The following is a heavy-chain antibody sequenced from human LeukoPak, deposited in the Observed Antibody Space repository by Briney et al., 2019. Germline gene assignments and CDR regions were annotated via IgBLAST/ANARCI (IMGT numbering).Heavy chain of an antibody. CDR2: IYYSGST. D-gene: IGHD1-1*01. J-gene: IGHJ4*02. CDR1: GGSISSSTYY. V-gene: IGHV4-39*01. Sequence: SETLSLTCTVSGGSISSSTYYWGWIRQPPGKGLEWIGSIYYSGSTYYNPSLKSRVTISADTSENQFSLRLSSMTAADTAVYYCARHAHHHDRNYWGQGTLVTVSS. CDR3: ARHAHHHDRNY.